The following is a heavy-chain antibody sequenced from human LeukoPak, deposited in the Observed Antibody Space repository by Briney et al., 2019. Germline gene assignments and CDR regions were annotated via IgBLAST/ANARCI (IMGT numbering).Heavy chain of an antibody. V-gene: IGHV4-39*01. D-gene: IGHD5-12*01. J-gene: IGHJ4*02. CDR3: ARGGEEWLRLLDY. CDR1: GGSISSSSYY. Sequence: SETLSLTCTVSGGSISSSSYYWGWIRQPPGKGLEWIGSIYYSGSTYYNPSLKSRVTISVDTSKNQFSLKLSSVTAADTAVYYCARGGEEWLRLLDYWGQGTLVTVSS. CDR2: IYYSGST.